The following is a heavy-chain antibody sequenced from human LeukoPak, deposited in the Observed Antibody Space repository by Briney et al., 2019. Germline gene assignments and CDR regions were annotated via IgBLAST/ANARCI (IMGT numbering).Heavy chain of an antibody. CDR1: GFTFSSYS. V-gene: IGHV3-21*01. D-gene: IGHD3-22*01. CDR3: ARGDPYYDSSGYYGFDP. Sequence: GGSLRLSCAASGFTFSSYSMNWVRQAPGKGLEWVSSISSSSSYIYYADSVKGRFTISRDNAKNSLHLQMNSLRAEDTAVYYCARGDPYYDSSGYYGFDPWGQGTLVTVSS. J-gene: IGHJ5*02. CDR2: ISSSSSYI.